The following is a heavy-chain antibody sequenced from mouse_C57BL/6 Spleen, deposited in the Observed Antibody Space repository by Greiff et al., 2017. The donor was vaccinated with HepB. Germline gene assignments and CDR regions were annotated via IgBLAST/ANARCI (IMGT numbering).Heavy chain of an antibody. V-gene: IGHV5-9*01. CDR2: ISGGGGNT. J-gene: IGHJ4*01. CDR1: GFTFSSYT. Sequence: DVQLQESGGGLVKPGGSLKLSCAASGFTFSSYTMSWVRQTPEKRLEWVATISGGGGNTYYPDSVKGRFTISRDNAKNTLYLQMSSLRSEDTALYYCARGYYYGSSPYAMDYWGQGTSVTVSS. CDR3: ARGYYYGSSPYAMDY. D-gene: IGHD1-1*01.